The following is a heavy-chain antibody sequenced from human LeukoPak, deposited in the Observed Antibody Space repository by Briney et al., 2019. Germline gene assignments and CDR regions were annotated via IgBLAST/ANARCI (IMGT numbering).Heavy chain of an antibody. CDR1: GYTFSSYG. J-gene: IGHJ4*02. Sequence: ASVKVSCKASGYTFSSYGISWARQAPGQGLEWVGWISAYNGDTRYAQNFQGRVTMTTDTSTNTAYMELRSLISHDTAVYYCARDGMSSTKPFDYWGQGTLVTVPS. D-gene: IGHD2-2*01. CDR2: ISAYNGDT. CDR3: ARDGMSSTKPFDY. V-gene: IGHV1-18*01.